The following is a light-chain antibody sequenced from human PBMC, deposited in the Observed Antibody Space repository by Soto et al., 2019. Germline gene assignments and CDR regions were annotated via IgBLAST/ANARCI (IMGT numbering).Light chain of an antibody. J-gene: IGKJ3*01. CDR3: QKYDWPPFT. V-gene: IGKV1-27*01. Sequence: DIQMTQSPSSLAASVGDRVTISCRASQGISNYLDWYQQKPGKVPKLLIYAASTLQSGVSSRFTGGGSGTDFTLTISSLQPEDVATYYCQKYDWPPFTFGPGTKMDIK. CDR2: AAS. CDR1: QGISNY.